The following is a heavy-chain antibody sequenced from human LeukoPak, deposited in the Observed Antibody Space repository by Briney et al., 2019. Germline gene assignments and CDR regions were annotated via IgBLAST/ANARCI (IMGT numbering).Heavy chain of an antibody. V-gene: IGHV3-64*01. CDR3: ARVGFGGEDYFDY. D-gene: IGHD3-10*01. CDR2: ISSNGGST. CDR1: GFTFSSYA. J-gene: IGHJ4*02. Sequence: QPGGSLRLSCAASGFTFSSYAMHWVRQAPGKGLEYVSAISSNGGSTYYANSVKGRFTISRDNSKNTLYLQMGSLRAEDMAVYYCARVGFGGEDYFDYWGQGTLVTVSS.